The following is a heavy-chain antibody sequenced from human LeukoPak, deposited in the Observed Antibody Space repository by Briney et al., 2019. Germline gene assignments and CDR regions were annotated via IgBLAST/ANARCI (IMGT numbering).Heavy chain of an antibody. CDR1: GYTFTGYY. CDR3: ARDHYYDSSGYYTIEVDY. Sequence: ASVKVSCKASGYTFTGYYMHWVRQAPGQGLEWMGWINPNSGGTNYAQKLQGRVTMTTDTSTSTAYMELRSLRSDDTAVYYCARDHYYDSSGYYTIEVDYWGQGTLVTVSS. CDR2: INPNSGGT. D-gene: IGHD3-22*01. J-gene: IGHJ4*02. V-gene: IGHV1-2*02.